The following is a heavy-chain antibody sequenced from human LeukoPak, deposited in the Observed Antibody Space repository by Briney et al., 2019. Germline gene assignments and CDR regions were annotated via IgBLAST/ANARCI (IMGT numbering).Heavy chain of an antibody. V-gene: IGHV1-18*01. Sequence: ASVKVSRKASGYSFTSYGISWVRQAPGQGLEWMGWISAYNSNTNYAQNLQGRVTMTTDTSTSTVYLDLRSLRSDDTAVYYCARAAGGGYFDFWGQGTLVTVSS. D-gene: IGHD6-13*01. J-gene: IGHJ4*02. CDR3: ARAAGGGYFDF. CDR2: ISAYNSNT. CDR1: GYSFTSYG.